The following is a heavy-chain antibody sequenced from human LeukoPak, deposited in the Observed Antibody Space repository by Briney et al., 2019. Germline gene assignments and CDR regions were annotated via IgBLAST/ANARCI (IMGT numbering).Heavy chain of an antibody. CDR2: IYYTGST. D-gene: IGHD6-19*01. CDR1: GGSISSGAYY. Sequence: SETLSLTCTVSGGSISSGAYYWSWIRQHPGKGLEWIGYIYYTGSTYYNPSLKSRVTISVDTSKNQFSLKLSSVTAADTAVYYCARLGQWLVIYWGQGTLVTVSS. CDR3: ARLGQWLVIY. J-gene: IGHJ4*02. V-gene: IGHV4-31*03.